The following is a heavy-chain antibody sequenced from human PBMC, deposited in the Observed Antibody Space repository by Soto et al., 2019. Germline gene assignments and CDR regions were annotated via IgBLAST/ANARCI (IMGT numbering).Heavy chain of an antibody. CDR3: ARGGVDVVATSAFDY. CDR2: IIPIIGTA. V-gene: IGHV1-69*01. Sequence: QVQLVQSGAEVKKPGSSVKVSCKASGGTFNNYAISWVRQAPGQGLEWMGGIIPIIGTADYAHKFQGRLAISADESTVTTFMELSSLRSEDTSLYYCARGGVDVVATSAFDYWGQGTLVTGSS. D-gene: IGHD5-12*01. CDR1: GGTFNNYA. J-gene: IGHJ4*02.